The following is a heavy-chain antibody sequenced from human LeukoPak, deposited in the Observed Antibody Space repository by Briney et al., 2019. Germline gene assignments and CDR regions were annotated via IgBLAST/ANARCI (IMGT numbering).Heavy chain of an antibody. V-gene: IGHV4-59*01. CDR2: IYYSGST. CDR1: GGSISSYY. D-gene: IGHD4-11*01. CDR3: ARGTTVTLFDY. Sequence: SETLSLTCTVSGGSISSYYWSWIRQPLGKGLEWIGYIYYSGSTNYNPSLKSRVTISVDTSKNQFSLKLSSVTAADTAVYYCARGTTVTLFDYWGQGTLVTVSS. J-gene: IGHJ4*02.